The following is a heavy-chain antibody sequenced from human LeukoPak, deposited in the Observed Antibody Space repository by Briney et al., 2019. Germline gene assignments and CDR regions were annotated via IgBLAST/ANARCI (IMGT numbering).Heavy chain of an antibody. CDR2: IYPGDSDT. J-gene: IGHJ5*02. Sequence: PGESLKISCKGSGYSFTSYWVGWVRQMPGKGLEWMGIIYPGDSDTRYSPSFQGQVTISVDKSINTAYLQWSSLKASDTAMYYCATRISTFGKYWFDPWGQGTLVTVSS. D-gene: IGHD3-10*01. CDR1: GYSFTSYW. CDR3: ATRISTFGKYWFDP. V-gene: IGHV5-51*03.